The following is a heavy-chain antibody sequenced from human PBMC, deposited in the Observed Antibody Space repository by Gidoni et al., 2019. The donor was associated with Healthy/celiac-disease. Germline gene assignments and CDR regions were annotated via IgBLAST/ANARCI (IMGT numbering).Heavy chain of an antibody. D-gene: IGHD3-22*01. CDR2: ISGSGGST. V-gene: IGHV3-23*01. Sequence: EVQLLESGGGLVQPGGSLRLSCAASGFTFSSYAMRWVRQAPGKGLEWVSAISGSGGSTYYADSVKGRFTISRDNSKNTLYLQMNSLRAEDTAVYYCAKDLLRAYDSSGYYDYWGQGTLVTVSS. CDR3: AKDLLRAYDSSGYYDY. J-gene: IGHJ4*02. CDR1: GFTFSSYA.